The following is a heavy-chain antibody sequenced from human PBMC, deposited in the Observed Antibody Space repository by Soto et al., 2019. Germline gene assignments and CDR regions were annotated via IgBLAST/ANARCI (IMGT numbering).Heavy chain of an antibody. CDR2: IDHSGYT. CDR3: ARVRDWFDP. CDR1: GGAFSGYY. J-gene: IGHJ5*02. D-gene: IGHD3-3*01. V-gene: IGHV4-34*01. Sequence: VSLTCAGYGGAFSGYYWNWIRQPPGKGREWIGEIDHSGYTNYNPSPKSRVTISVDPSKNQFSLRLTSVTAADTAVYYCARVRDWFDPWGQGTLVTVSS.